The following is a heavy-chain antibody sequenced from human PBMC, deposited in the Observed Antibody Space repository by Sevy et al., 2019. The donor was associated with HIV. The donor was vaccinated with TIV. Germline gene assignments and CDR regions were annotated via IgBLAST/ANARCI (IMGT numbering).Heavy chain of an antibody. CDR1: GFTFSSYA. D-gene: IGHD4-4*01. CDR3: AGMPGGLQGGD. V-gene: IGHV3-23*01. Sequence: GGSLRLSCAASGFTFSSYAMSWVRQAPGKGLEWVSAISGSGGSTYYADSVKGRFTISRDNSKNTLYLQMNSLRAEDTAVYYCAGMPGGLQGGDWGQGTLVTVSS. CDR2: ISGSGGST. J-gene: IGHJ4*02.